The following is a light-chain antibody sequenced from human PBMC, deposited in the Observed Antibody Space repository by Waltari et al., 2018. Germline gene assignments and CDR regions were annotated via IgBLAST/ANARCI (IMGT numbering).Light chain of an antibody. J-gene: IGKJ1*01. CDR3: QHYVKLPGT. V-gene: IGKV3-20*01. CDR1: QSVGRS. CDR2: GAS. Sequence: DIVLTQSPATLSLSAGERATLTCRASQSVGRSLAWYQQKPGQAPRLLIFGASSRDTGVPYRFSGSGSGTDFSLTISRLEPEDLAVYFCQHYVKLPGTFGQGTKVEIK.